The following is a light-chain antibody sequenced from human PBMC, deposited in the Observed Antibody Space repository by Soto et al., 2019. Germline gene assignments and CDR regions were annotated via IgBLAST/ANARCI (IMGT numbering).Light chain of an antibody. Sequence: EIVLTQSPGTLPLSPGERATLXCRASQSVSSNYLVWYQQKPGQAPRPLIYGASSRATGIPDRFSGSGSGTDFTLTISRLEPEDFAVYYCQQYANSPFTXGQGTKLEIK. CDR1: QSVSSNY. V-gene: IGKV3-20*01. CDR3: QQYANSPFT. CDR2: GAS. J-gene: IGKJ2*01.